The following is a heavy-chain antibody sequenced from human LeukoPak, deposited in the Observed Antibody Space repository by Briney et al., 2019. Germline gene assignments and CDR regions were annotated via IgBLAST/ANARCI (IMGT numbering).Heavy chain of an antibody. CDR2: IYYSGST. CDR3: ATSTSGSGDYYYMDV. J-gene: IGHJ6*03. V-gene: IGHV4-61*05. CDR1: SGSIRSSSYY. D-gene: IGHD3-10*01. Sequence: PSETLSLTCTVSSGSIRSSSYYWGWIRQPPGKGLEWIGYIYYSGSTTYSPSLKSRVTLSVDTSKNQFSLKLSSVTAADTAVYYCATSTSGSGDYYYMDVWGKGTTVTVFS.